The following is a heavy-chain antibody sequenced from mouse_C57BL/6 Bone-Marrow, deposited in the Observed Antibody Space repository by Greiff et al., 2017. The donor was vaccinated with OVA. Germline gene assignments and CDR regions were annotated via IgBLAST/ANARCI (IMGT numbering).Heavy chain of an antibody. CDR1: GYTFTDYY. Sequence: EVQLQQSGPELVKPGASVKISCKASGYTFTDYYMNWVKQSHGQSLEWIGDINPNNGGTSYNQKFKGKATLTVDKSSSTAYMELRSLTSEDSAVYYCARQGTTPDYWGQGTTLTVSA. D-gene: IGHD1-1*01. CDR2: INPNNGGT. J-gene: IGHJ2*01. V-gene: IGHV1-26*01. CDR3: ARQGTTPDY.